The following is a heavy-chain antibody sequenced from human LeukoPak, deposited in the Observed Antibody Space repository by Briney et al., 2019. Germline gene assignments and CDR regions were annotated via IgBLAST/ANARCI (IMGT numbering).Heavy chain of an antibody. CDR2: INGDGTIT. D-gene: IGHD1-14*01. CDR3: ARPAPLAESSPGT. CDR1: GFTFSSYW. J-gene: IGHJ5*02. V-gene: IGHV3-74*01. Sequence: PGGSLRISCAASGFTFSSYWMHWVRQAPGKGLVWVSHINGDGTITNYADSVKGRFTISRDNAKNTLYLQMNSLRAEDTGVYYCARPAPLAESSPGTWGQGTLVPVSS.